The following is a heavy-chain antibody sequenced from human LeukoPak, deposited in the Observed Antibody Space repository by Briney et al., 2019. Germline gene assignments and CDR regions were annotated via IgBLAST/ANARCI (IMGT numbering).Heavy chain of an antibody. V-gene: IGHV3-15*01. CDR2: IKSKTDGGTT. J-gene: IGHJ4*02. Sequence: GSLRLSCAASGFTFSNAWMSWVRQAPGRGLEWVGRIKSKTDGGTTDYAAPVKGRFTISRDDSKNTLYLQMNSLKTEDTAVYYCTTEETVAGDPIDYWGQGTLVTVSS. D-gene: IGHD6-19*01. CDR3: TTEETVAGDPIDY. CDR1: GFTFSNAW.